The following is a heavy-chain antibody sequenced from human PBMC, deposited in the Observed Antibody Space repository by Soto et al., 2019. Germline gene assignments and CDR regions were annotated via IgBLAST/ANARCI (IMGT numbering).Heavy chain of an antibody. CDR2: INPNSGGT. Sequence: ASVKVSCKASGYTFTGYYMHWVRQAPGQGLEWMGWINPNSGGTNYAQKFQGWVTMTRDTSISTAYMELSRLRSDDTAVYYCARSASHYDFWSGYYSVYYYGMDVWGQGTTVT. CDR1: GYTFTGYY. V-gene: IGHV1-2*04. D-gene: IGHD3-3*01. J-gene: IGHJ6*02. CDR3: ARSASHYDFWSGYYSVYYYGMDV.